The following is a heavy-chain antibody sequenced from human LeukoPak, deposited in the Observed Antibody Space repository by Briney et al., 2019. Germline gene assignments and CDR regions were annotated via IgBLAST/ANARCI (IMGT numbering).Heavy chain of an antibody. CDR2: IYSSGST. J-gene: IGHJ1*01. CDR1: GFTVSSNY. V-gene: IGHV3-66*01. D-gene: IGHD1-20*01. Sequence: GGSLRLSCAASGFTVSSNYMSWVRQAPGKGLEWVSVIYSSGSTYYADSVKGRFTISRDNSKNTLYLQMNSLRAEDTAVYYCARGLTGAEYFQHWGQGTLVTVSS. CDR3: ARGLTGAEYFQH.